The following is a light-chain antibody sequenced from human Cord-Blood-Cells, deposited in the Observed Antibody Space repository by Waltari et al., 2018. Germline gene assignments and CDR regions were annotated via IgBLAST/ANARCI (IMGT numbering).Light chain of an antibody. V-gene: IGKV4-1*01. J-gene: IGKJ2*01. Sequence: DIVMTQSPDSLAVSLGERATINCKSRQSVLYSSNNKNYLAWYQQKPGQPPKLLIYWASTRESGVPDRVSGSESGTDFTLTISSLQAEDVAVYYCQQYYSTPYTFGQGTKLEIK. CDR3: QQYYSTPYT. CDR1: QSVLYSSNNKNY. CDR2: WAS.